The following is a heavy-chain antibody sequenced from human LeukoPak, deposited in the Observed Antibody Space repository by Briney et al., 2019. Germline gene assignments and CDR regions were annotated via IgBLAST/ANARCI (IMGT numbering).Heavy chain of an antibody. J-gene: IGHJ5*02. CDR3: ARGGSNWFDP. CDR2: INPNSGGT. CDR1: GYTFTDYY. D-gene: IGHD5-12*01. Sequence: ASVTVSCKASGYTFTDYYMHWVRQAPGQGLEWMGWINPNSGGTGNAQKFQGRVTMTRDTSISTAYMELSRLRSDDTAVYYCARGGSNWFDPWGQGTLVTVSS. V-gene: IGHV1-2*02.